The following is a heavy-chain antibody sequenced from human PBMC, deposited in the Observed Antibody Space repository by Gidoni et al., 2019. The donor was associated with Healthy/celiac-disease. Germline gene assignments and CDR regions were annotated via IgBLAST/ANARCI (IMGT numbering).Heavy chain of an antibody. V-gene: IGHV3-13*01. J-gene: IGHJ6*02. Sequence: EVQLVESGGGLVQPGGSLRLSCAAYGFTFSSYDMHWVRQATGKGMEWVSAIGTAGDTYYPGSVKGRFTISRENAKNSLYLQMNSLRAGDTAVYYCARAQRSAYYYYGMDVWGQGTTVTVSS. D-gene: IGHD3-3*01. CDR1: GFTFSSYD. CDR3: ARAQRSAYYYYGMDV. CDR2: IGTAGDT.